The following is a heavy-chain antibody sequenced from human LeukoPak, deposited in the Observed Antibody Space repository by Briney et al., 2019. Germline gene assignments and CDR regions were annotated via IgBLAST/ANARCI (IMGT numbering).Heavy chain of an antibody. V-gene: IGHV1-8*03. CDR2: MNPNSGNT. Sequence: ASVKVSCKASGYTFTSYDINWVRQATGQGLEWMGWMNPNSGNTGYAQKFQGRVTITRNTSISTAYMELSSLRSEDTAVYYCARDRGGSYAGWFDPWGQGTLVTVSS. CDR3: ARDRGGSYAGWFDP. D-gene: IGHD1-26*01. CDR1: GYTFTSYD. J-gene: IGHJ5*02.